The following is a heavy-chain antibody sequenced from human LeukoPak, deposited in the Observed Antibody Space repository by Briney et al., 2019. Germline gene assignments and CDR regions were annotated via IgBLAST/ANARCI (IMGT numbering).Heavy chain of an antibody. CDR3: ARGGRDSYNYY. V-gene: IGHV3-21*01. Sequence: GGSLRLSCAASGFTFSSYSMNWVRQAPGKGLEWVSSISSSSSYIYYADSVKGRFTISRDNAKNSLYLQMNSLRAEDTAVYYCARGGRDSYNYYWGQGTLVTVSS. CDR2: ISSSSSYI. J-gene: IGHJ4*02. D-gene: IGHD5-24*01. CDR1: GFTFSSYS.